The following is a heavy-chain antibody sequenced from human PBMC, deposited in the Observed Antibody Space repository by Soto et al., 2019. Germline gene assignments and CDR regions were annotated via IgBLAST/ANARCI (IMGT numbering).Heavy chain of an antibody. CDR2: IIPIFGTA. J-gene: IGHJ4*02. CDR3: AREVDTAMVAFDY. V-gene: IGHV1-69*13. D-gene: IGHD5-18*01. CDR1: GGTFSSYA. Sequence: GASVKVSCKASGGTFSSYAISWVRQAPGQGLEWMGGIIPIFGTANYAQKFQGRVTITADESTSTAYMELSSLRSKDTAVYYCAREVDTAMVAFDYWGQGTLVTVSS.